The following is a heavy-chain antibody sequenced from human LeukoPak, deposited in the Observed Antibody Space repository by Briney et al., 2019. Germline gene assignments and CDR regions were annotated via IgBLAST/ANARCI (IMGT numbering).Heavy chain of an antibody. D-gene: IGHD5-12*01. J-gene: IGHJ4*02. CDR1: GGSFSGYY. V-gene: IGHV4-34*01. CDR3: ARSPQGDGYDDYSADY. Sequence: SETLSLPCAVYGGSFSGYYWSWIRQPPGEGLEWFGEVNHSGTTNYNPSLKGRVTISVDKAKMHFSLKLSTVTAADTAVYYCARSPQGDGYDDYSADYWGQGTQVTVSS. CDR2: VNHSGTT.